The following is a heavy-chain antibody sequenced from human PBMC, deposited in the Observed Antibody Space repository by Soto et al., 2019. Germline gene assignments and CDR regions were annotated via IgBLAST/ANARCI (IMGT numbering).Heavy chain of an antibody. Sequence: GXSXKVSFKASGGTXTSYAIGLVRQAPGQGLEWMGGIIPIFGTANYAQKFQGRVTITADESTSAAYMELSSLSYEDTAVYYCARGHYYDTSGYYYGGDLPMGNWFDPWGQGTLGTVSS. CDR1: GGTXTSYA. J-gene: IGHJ5*02. CDR2: IIPIFGTA. CDR3: ARGHYYDTSGYYYGGDLPMGNWFDP. D-gene: IGHD3-22*01. V-gene: IGHV1-69*13.